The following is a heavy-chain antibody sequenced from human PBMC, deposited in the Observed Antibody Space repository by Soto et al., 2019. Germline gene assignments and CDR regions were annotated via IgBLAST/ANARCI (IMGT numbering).Heavy chain of an antibody. Sequence: ASVKVSCKASGGTFSSYAISWVRQAPGQGLEWMGGIIPIFGTANYAQKFQGRVTMTADESTSTAYMELSSLRSEDTAVYYCARGYLSTVTTYGYFDYWGQGTLVTAPQ. CDR1: GGTFSSYA. V-gene: IGHV1-69*13. D-gene: IGHD4-17*01. J-gene: IGHJ4*02. CDR3: ARGYLSTVTTYGYFDY. CDR2: IIPIFGTA.